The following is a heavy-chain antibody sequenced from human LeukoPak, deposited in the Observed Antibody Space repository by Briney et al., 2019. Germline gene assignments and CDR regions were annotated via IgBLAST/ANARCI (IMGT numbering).Heavy chain of an antibody. CDR1: GGTFSSYA. CDR2: IIPILGIA. CDR3: ARVGGFPYCYYGMDV. V-gene: IGHV1-69*04. Sequence: SVKVSCKASGGTFSSYAISWVRQAPGQGLEWMGRIIPILGIANYAQKFQGRVTITADKSTSTAYMELSSLRSEDTAVYYCARVGGFPYCYYGMDVWGQGTTVTVSS. J-gene: IGHJ6*02. D-gene: IGHD3-3*01.